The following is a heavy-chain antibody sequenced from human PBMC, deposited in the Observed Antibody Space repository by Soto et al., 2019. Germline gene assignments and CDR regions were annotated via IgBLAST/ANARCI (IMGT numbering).Heavy chain of an antibody. CDR3: ARGRRDQLLRSRGHWFDP. D-gene: IGHD2-2*01. CDR2: IYTSGST. V-gene: IGHV4-4*07. CDR1: GGSISSYY. Sequence: SETLSLTCTVSGGSISSYYWSWIRQPAGKGLEWIGRIYTSGSTNYNPSLKSRVTMSVDTSKNQFSLKLSSVTAADTAVYYCARGRRDQLLRSRGHWFDPWGQGTLVTVSS. J-gene: IGHJ5*02.